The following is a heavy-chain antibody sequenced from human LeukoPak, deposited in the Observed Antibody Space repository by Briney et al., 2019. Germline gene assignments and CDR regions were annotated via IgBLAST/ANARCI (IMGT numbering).Heavy chain of an antibody. V-gene: IGHV4-59*01. CDR2: IYYSGST. D-gene: IGHD5/OR15-5a*01. J-gene: IGHJ4*02. CDR3: ATSTHSFDY. Sequence: SETLSLTCTVSGGSISSYYWSWTRQPPGKGLEWIGYIYYSGSTNYNPSLKSRVTISVDTSKNQFSLKLSSVTAADTAVYYCATSTHSFDYWGQGTLVTVSS. CDR1: GGSISSYY.